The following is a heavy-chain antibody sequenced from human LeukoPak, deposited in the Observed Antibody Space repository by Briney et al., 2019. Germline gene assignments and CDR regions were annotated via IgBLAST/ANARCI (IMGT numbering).Heavy chain of an antibody. CDR3: VSKYSSIWYFDS. CDR1: GFTFSSYA. Sequence: GGSLRLSCAASGFTFSSYAMSWVRQAPGKGLEWVSAISGSGGSTYYADSVKGRFTISRDNSKNTLYLQMNSLRAEDTALYYCVSKYSSIWYFDSWGQGTLVTVSS. D-gene: IGHD6-13*01. V-gene: IGHV3-23*01. CDR2: ISGSGGST. J-gene: IGHJ4*02.